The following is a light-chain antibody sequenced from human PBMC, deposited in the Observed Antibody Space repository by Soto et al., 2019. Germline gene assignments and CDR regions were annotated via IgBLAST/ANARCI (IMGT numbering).Light chain of an antibody. CDR3: CSYAGSSTLV. V-gene: IGLV2-23*01. CDR1: SSDVGSYNL. Sequence: QAVVTQPASVSGSPGQSITISCTGTSSDVGSYNLVSWYQQHPGKAPKLMIYGGSKRPSGVSNRFSGSKSGNTASLTISGLQAEDEADYYCCSYAGSSTLVFGGGTQLTVL. J-gene: IGLJ2*01. CDR2: GGS.